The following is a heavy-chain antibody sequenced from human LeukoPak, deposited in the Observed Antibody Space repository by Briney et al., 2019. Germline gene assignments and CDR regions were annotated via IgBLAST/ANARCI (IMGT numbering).Heavy chain of an antibody. D-gene: IGHD4-17*01. J-gene: IGHJ4*02. CDR1: GGSISSYN. V-gene: IGHV4-59*01. CDR2: IYYSGST. CDR3: ARGLGYGDYEFDY. Sequence: PSETLSLTCTVSGGSISSYNWSWIRQPPGRGLEWIGYIYYSGSTNYNPSLKSRVTISVDTSKNQFSLKLSSVTAADTAVYYCARGLGYGDYEFDYWGQGTLVTVSS.